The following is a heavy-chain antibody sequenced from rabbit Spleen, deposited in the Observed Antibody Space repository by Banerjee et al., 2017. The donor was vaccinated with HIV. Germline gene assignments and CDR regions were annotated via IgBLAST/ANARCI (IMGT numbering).Heavy chain of an antibody. CDR3: ARWTSSDGYFDL. Sequence: QSLEESGGDLVKPGASLTLTCTASGFSFSSRYYMCWVRQAPGKGLEWIACIYIGGSGNTYYASWAIGRFTISKTSSTAVGLQMTSLTAADTATYFCARWTSSDGYFDLWGPGTLVTVS. V-gene: IGHV1S40*01. CDR1: GFSFSSRYY. CDR2: IYIGGSGNT. J-gene: IGHJ4*01. D-gene: IGHD1-1*01.